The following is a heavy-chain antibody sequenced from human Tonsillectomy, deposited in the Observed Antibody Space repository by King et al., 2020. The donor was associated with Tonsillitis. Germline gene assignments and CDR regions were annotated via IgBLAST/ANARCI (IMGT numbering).Heavy chain of an antibody. CDR3: TRRSSL. CDR1: GFTFSDAW. CDR2: IHTRANGVTI. D-gene: IGHD2-2*01. J-gene: IGHJ4*02. V-gene: IGHV3-15*01. Sequence: VQLVESGGGLVKPGGSLRLSCAASGFTFSDAWMSWIRQATGKGLEWVGRIHTRANGVTIDYAAPVKGRFTISRDDSKNTLYLQMNSLRPDDTAVYYCTRRSSLGGQGTLVTVSS.